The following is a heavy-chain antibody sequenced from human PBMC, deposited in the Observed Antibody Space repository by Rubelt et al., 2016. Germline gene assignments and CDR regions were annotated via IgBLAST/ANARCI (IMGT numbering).Heavy chain of an antibody. D-gene: IGHD6-19*01. V-gene: IGHV4-34*11. CDR3: ARVRGAVAGIFDY. Sequence: QVQLQQWGAGLLKPSETLSLTCAVYGGSFSGYYWSWIRQPPGKGLEWIGYIYYSGSTNYNPSLKSGVTISVDTSKNQFSLKLSSVTAADTAVYYCARVRGAVAGIFDYWGQGTLVTVSS. CDR2: IYYSGST. CDR1: GGSFSGYY. J-gene: IGHJ4*02.